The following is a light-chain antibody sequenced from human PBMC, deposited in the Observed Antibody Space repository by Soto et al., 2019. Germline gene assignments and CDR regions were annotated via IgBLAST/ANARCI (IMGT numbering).Light chain of an antibody. J-gene: IGKJ4*01. Sequence: EIVLTQSPGTLSLSPGERATLSCRGSQSISSSYLAWYQQKPGQAPRLLIYGASSRATGIPDRFSGSGSGTDFTLTISTLEPEDFAVYYCLQYGSSPITFGVGTKVEIK. V-gene: IGKV3-20*01. CDR3: LQYGSSPIT. CDR1: QSISSSY. CDR2: GAS.